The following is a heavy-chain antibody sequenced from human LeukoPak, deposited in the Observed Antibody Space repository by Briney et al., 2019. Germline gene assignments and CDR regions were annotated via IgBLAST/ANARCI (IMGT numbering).Heavy chain of an antibody. CDR2: T. V-gene: IGHV3-23*01. D-gene: IGHD3-10*01. Sequence: GGSLRLSCAASGFTFSSYGMSWVRQAPGKGLEWVSATVKGRFTISRDDSKNTAYLQMDSLKTEDTAVYYCTGNYYGSGSYADFDYWGQGTLVTVSS. CDR1: GFTFSSYG. CDR3: TGNYYGSGSYADFDY. J-gene: IGHJ4*02.